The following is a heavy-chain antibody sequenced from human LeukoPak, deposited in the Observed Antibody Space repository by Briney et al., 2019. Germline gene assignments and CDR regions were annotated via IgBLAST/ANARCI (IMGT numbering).Heavy chain of an antibody. D-gene: IGHD1-26*01. J-gene: IGHJ4*02. CDR3: ARGGNWELRYFDY. CDR1: GFTFSSYS. CDR2: ISSSSSYI. V-gene: IGHV3-21*01. Sequence: GGSLRISCAASGFTFSSYSMNWVRQAPGKGLEWVSSISSSSSYIYYADSVKGRFTISRDNAKNSLYLQMNSLRAEDTAVYYCARGGNWELRYFDYWGQGTLVTVSS.